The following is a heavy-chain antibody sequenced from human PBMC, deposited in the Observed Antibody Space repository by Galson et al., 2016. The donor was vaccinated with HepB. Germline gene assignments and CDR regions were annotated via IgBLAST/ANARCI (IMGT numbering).Heavy chain of an antibody. CDR3: VGNSGWTGGFDY. J-gene: IGHJ4*02. CDR1: GFTFSDYY. Sequence: SLRLSCAASGFTFSDYYMSWIRQAPGKGLEWVSSINSVSSYIYYADSVKGRFTISRDNAKKSLYLQMHRLRADDTAVYYCVGNSGWTGGFDYWGQGILVTVSS. V-gene: IGHV3-11*06. CDR2: INSVSSYI. D-gene: IGHD6-19*01.